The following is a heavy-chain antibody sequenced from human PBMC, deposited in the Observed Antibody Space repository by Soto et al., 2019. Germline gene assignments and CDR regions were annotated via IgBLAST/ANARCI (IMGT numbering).Heavy chain of an antibody. CDR2: IYRGGST. D-gene: IGHD2-2*01. CDR3: ARGYCGSTNCFEFPQPNGMDV. CDR1: GFSVSAYY. J-gene: IGHJ6*02. Sequence: GGSLRLSCAASGFSVSAYYLAWVRQAPGKGLEWLSNIYRGGSTYYADSVKGRFTISRDDSRNTRYLHMSNLRDDDTAVYHCARGYCGSTNCFEFPQPNGMDVWGPGTTVTVSS. V-gene: IGHV3-53*01.